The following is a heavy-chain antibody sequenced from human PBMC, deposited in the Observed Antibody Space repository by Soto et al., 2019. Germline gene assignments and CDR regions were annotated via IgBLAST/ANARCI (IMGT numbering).Heavy chain of an antibody. Sequence: QVQLVQSGAEVKKPGASVKVSCKASGYTFTSYGISWVRQAPGQRLEWMGRISGYNGNTNYVQKLQGRVTMTTDPSGSTAYVELRSLGPADSAVYYWVRDGDGFGDLGGDYWGQGSLVTVSS. CDR1: GYTFTSYG. J-gene: IGHJ4*02. CDR2: ISGYNGNT. D-gene: IGHD3-10*01. V-gene: IGHV1-18*01. CDR3: VRDGDGFGDLGGDY.